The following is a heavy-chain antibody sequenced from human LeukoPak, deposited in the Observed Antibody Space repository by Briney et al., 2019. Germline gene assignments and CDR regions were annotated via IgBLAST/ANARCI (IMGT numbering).Heavy chain of an antibody. CDR1: GVSFSGYY. CDR3: ARGRGRSQGYFDY. D-gene: IGHD6-19*01. V-gene: IGHV4-34*01. CDR2: INHSGST. J-gene: IGHJ4*02. Sequence: SETLSLTCAVYGVSFSGYYWSWIRQPPGKGLEWIGEINHSGSTNYNPSLKSRVTISVDTSRNQFSLKLSSVTAADTAVYYCARGRGRSQGYFDYWGQGTLVTVSS.